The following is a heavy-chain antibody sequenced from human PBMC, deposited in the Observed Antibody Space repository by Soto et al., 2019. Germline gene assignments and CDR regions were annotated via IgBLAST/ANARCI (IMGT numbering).Heavy chain of an antibody. CDR3: ARSARKNWFDP. CDR1: GGSISSGGYY. CDR2: IYYSGST. V-gene: IGHV4-31*03. J-gene: IGHJ5*02. Sequence: SETLSLTCTVSGGSISSGGYYWSWIRQHPGKGLEWIGYIYYSGSTYYNPSLKSRVTISVDTSKNQFSLKLSSVTAADTAVYYCARSARKNWFDPWGQGTLVTVSS.